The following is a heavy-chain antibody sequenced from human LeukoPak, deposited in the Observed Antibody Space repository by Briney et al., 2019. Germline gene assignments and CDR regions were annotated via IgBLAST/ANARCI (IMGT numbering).Heavy chain of an antibody. V-gene: IGHV3-23*01. CDR2: IDGRGIST. CDR1: GFTFSSYA. CDR3: AKDPSGSYFPNWFDP. Sequence: GGSLRLSCAASGFTFSSYAMTWVRQAPGKGLEWVSTIDGRGISTYYADSMKGRFTISRDNSKNTLYLQMNSLRAEDTAVYYCAKDPSGSYFPNWFDPWGQGTLVTVSS. D-gene: IGHD1-26*01. J-gene: IGHJ5*02.